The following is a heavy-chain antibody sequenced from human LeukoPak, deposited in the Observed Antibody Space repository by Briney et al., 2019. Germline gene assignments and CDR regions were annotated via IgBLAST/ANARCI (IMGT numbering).Heavy chain of an antibody. V-gene: IGHV3-30*03. J-gene: IGHJ4*02. D-gene: IGHD3-3*01. CDR2: ISNDGSRK. Sequence: GGSLRLSCAPSGFTFSRHGMHWVRQAPGKGLGWVAIISNDGSRKYYAHSAEGRFTISRDNSKNTLYLQMDSLRAEDTAVYYCARDRAWNYFDYWGQGPLVTVSS. CDR1: GFTFSRHG. CDR3: ARDRAWNYFDY.